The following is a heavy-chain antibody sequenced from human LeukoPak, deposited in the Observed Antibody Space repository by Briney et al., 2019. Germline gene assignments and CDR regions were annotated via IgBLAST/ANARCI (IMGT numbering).Heavy chain of an antibody. Sequence: SETLSLTCTVSGYSISSGYYWGWIRQPPGKGLEWIGYIYHSGGTYYNPSLKSRLTISVDSSKNQFSLNLSSVTAADTAVYYWARFCSGGSPYYGMDVGGQGTTATVPS. D-gene: IGHD2-15*01. CDR2: IYHSGGT. CDR1: GYSISSGYY. J-gene: IGHJ6*02. CDR3: ARFCSGGSPYYGMDV. V-gene: IGHV4-38-2*02.